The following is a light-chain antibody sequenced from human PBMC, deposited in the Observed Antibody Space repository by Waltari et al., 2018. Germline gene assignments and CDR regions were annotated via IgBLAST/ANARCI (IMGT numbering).Light chain of an antibody. CDR3: QQYKSVPPT. CDR2: KAS. Sequence: DIQMTQSPSSLSASVGDRVTITCRASQGISSWLAWYQQKPGKAPKLLVSKASSLQSGVPSRFSGSGSGTDFTLTISSLQPEDFASYYCQQYKSVPPTFGGGTRVEIK. V-gene: IGKV1-12*01. CDR1: QGISSW. J-gene: IGKJ4*01.